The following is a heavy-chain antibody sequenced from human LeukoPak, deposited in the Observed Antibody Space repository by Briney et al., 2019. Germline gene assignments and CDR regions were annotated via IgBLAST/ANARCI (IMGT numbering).Heavy chain of an antibody. Sequence: GESLKISCKGSGYSFTSYWISWVRQMPGKGLEWMGRIDPSDSYTNYSPSFQGHVTISADKSISTAYLQWSSLKASDTAMYYCARPWGAWYSSGWYGYWGQGTLVTVSS. V-gene: IGHV5-10-1*01. D-gene: IGHD6-19*01. CDR2: IDPSDSYT. CDR3: ARPWGAWYSSGWYGY. CDR1: GYSFTSYW. J-gene: IGHJ4*02.